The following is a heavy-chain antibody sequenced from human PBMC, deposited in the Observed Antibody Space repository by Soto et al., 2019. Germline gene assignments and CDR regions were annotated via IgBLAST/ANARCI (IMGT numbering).Heavy chain of an antibody. CDR3: AKDRMGAGVRGYCDS. J-gene: IGHJ4*02. CDR2: IIYDGSTK. CDR1: GFTFSSYG. Sequence: QVQLVESGGGVVQPGRSLRLSCAASGFTFSSYGMHWVRRAPGKGLEWVAVIIYDGSTKYYADSVKGRFTISRDNSKSTRYLQMHSLRAEDTAVYYCAKDRMGAGVRGYCDSWGKGTLFTVSS. D-gene: IGHD3-10*01. V-gene: IGHV3-30*18.